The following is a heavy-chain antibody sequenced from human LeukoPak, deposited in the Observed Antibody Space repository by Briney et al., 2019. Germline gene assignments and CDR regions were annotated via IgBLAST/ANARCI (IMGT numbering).Heavy chain of an antibody. CDR1: GFTFSDYW. CDR2: INPDGSDK. J-gene: IGHJ4*02. CDR3: ARDPRWNFDY. Sequence: GGSLRLSCAASGFTFSDYWVIWVRQVPGKGLEWVAKINPDGSDKSYVDSVKGRFTTSRDNAKNSLYLQMNSLRAEDTAVYYCARDPRWNFDYWGQGTLVTVSS. D-gene: IGHD3-16*02. V-gene: IGHV3-7*04.